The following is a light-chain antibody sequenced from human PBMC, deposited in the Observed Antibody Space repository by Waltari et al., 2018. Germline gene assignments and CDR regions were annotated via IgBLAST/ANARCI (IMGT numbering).Light chain of an antibody. V-gene: IGLV1-47*01. CDR3: AAWDDSLSGWV. Sequence: QSVLPQPPSASGTPAPRVTISCSGGRSNIGHNYVFWYQHLPGTAPKLLIYRIYQRPSGVPDRFSGSKSGASASLAISGLRSEDEADYYCAAWDDSLSGWVFGGGTKLTVL. CDR2: RIY. J-gene: IGLJ3*02. CDR1: RSNIGHNY.